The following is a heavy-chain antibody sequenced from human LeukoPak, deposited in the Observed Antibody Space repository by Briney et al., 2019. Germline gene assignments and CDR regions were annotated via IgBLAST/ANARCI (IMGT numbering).Heavy chain of an antibody. CDR2: ISSSSSYI. V-gene: IGHV3-21*01. CDR1: GFTFSSYS. J-gene: IGHJ4*02. D-gene: IGHD3-9*01. Sequence: PGGSLRLSCAASGFTFSSYSMNWVRQAPGKGLEWVSSISSSSSYIYYADSVKGRFTISRDNAKNSLYLQMNSLRAGDTAVYYCARHTALRYFDSTPFDYWGQGTLVTVSS. CDR3: ARHTALRYFDSTPFDY.